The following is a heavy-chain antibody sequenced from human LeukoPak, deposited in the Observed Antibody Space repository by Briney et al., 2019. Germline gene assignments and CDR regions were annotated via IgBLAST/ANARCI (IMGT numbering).Heavy chain of an antibody. V-gene: IGHV4-34*01. CDR3: ASAGFYMKGPFDY. CDR2: INHSGST. Sequence: SETLSLTCAVYGGSFSGYYWSWIRQPPGKGLEWIGEINHSGSTNYNPSLKSRVTISVDTSKNQFSLKLSSVTAADTAVYYCASAGFYMKGPFDYWGQGTLVTVSS. J-gene: IGHJ4*02. CDR1: GGSFSGYY.